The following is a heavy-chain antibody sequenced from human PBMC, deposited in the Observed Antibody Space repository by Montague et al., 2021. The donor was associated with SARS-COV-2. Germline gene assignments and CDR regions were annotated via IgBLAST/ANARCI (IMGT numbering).Heavy chain of an antibody. CDR3: ARGGTYHYGMDV. V-gene: IGHV4-4*02. CDR2: IPYTGKT. CDR1: DGSISSPNR. J-gene: IGHJ6*02. D-gene: IGHD3-16*01. Sequence: SETLSLTCAVYDGSISSPNRWHWVRQPPGKALARIGEIPYTGKTNYNPSLKSRVTIFIDKSKNHFSLQLSSVTAADTAVYYCARGGTYHYGMDVWGQGITVAVSS.